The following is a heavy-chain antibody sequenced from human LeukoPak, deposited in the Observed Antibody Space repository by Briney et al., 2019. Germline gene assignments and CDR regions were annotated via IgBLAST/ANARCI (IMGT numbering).Heavy chain of an antibody. Sequence: PGGSLRLSCAASGFTFSSYTMHWVRQAPGKGLEYVSAISNNGGTTYYANSVKGRFTISRDNSKNTLYLQMGSLRVEDMAVYYCARVASSGTYGDYWGHGNLITVAS. CDR2: ISNNGGTT. D-gene: IGHD1-26*01. V-gene: IGHV3-64*01. CDR3: ARVASSGTYGDY. CDR1: GFTFSSYT. J-gene: IGHJ4*01.